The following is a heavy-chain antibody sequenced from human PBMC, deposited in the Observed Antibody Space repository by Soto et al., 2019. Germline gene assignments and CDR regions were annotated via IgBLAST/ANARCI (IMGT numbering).Heavy chain of an antibody. Sequence: ASVKVSCKASGYTFTSYYMHWVRQAPGQGLEWMGMIYPSDGNTNYAQKLQGRVTVTRDTSTSTAYMELRSLRSDDTAVYYCAIGYGDAFDIWGQGTMVTVSS. CDR1: GYTFTSYY. V-gene: IGHV1-46*01. D-gene: IGHD1-1*01. CDR3: AIGYGDAFDI. J-gene: IGHJ3*02. CDR2: IYPSDGNT.